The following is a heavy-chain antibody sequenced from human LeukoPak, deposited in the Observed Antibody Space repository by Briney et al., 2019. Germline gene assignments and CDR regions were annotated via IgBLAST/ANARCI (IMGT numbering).Heavy chain of an antibody. J-gene: IGHJ6*02. CDR1: GYTLTKYG. CDR2: ISGYNGNT. D-gene: IGHD3-10*01. V-gene: IGHV1-18*04. Sequence: GASVKVSCEASGYTLTKYGISWVRQAPGQGPEWMGWISGYNGNTNYAQKFQGRVTMTTDTSTSTAYMELRDLKSDDTAVYYCGRDYYYGTSAPSNFGIDVWGQGTTVTVSS. CDR3: GRDYYYGTSAPSNFGIDV.